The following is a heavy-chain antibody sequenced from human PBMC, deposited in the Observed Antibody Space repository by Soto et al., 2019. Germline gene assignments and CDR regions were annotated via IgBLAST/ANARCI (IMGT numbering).Heavy chain of an antibody. CDR1: GYTFTSYA. D-gene: IGHD3-3*01. V-gene: IGHV1-3*01. CDR2: INAGNGNT. Sequence: QVQLVQSGAEVKKPGASVKVSCKASGYTFTSYAMHWVRQAPGQRLEWMGWINAGNGNTKYSQKFQVRVTITRDTSASTAYMELSSLRSEDTTVYYCAREDFWSGYFDYWGQGTLVTVSS. CDR3: AREDFWSGYFDY. J-gene: IGHJ4*02.